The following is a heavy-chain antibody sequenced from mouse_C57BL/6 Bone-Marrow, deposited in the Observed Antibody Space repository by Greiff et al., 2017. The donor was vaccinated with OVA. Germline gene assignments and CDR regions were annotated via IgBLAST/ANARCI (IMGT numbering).Heavy chain of an antibody. J-gene: IGHJ4*01. CDR1: GYSFTSYY. CDR3: ARVRLTCHYAMDY. D-gene: IGHD1-3*01. Sequence: QVQLKESGPELVKPGASVKISCKASGYSFTSYYIHWVKPRPGQGLEWIGWIYPGSGNTKYNEKLKGKGTLTADTSSSTAYMQLSSLTSEDSAVYYCARVRLTCHYAMDYWGQGTSVTVSS. V-gene: IGHV1-66*01. CDR2: IYPGSGNT.